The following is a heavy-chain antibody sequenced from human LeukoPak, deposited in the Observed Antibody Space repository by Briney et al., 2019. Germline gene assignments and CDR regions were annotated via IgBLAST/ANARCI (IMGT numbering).Heavy chain of an antibody. CDR3: ARDLGFWSGPDY. CDR1: GGSISSYY. Sequence: SETLSLTCTVSGGSISSYYWSWIRQPAGKGLQWIGRIYSSGSTNYSPSLKSRVTMSVDTSKNQFSLRLTSVTAADTAVYYCARDLGFWSGPDYWGQGTLVTVSS. J-gene: IGHJ4*02. CDR2: IYSSGST. D-gene: IGHD3-3*01. V-gene: IGHV4-4*07.